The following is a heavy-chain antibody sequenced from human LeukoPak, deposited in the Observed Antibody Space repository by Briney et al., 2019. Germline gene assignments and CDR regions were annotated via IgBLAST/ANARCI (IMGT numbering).Heavy chain of an antibody. CDR1: GGTFSSYA. V-gene: IGHV1-69*05. CDR3: ARDGTGTTVYFDY. D-gene: IGHD1-7*01. Sequence: SVKVSCKASGGTFSSYAISWVRQAPEQGLEWMGRIIPIFGTANYAQKFQGRVTITTDESTSTAYMELSSLRSEDTAVYYCARDGTGTTVYFDYWGQGTLATVSS. J-gene: IGHJ4*02. CDR2: IIPIFGTA.